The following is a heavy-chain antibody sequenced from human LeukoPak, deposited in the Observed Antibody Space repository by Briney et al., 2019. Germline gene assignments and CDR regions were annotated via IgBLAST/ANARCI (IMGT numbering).Heavy chain of an antibody. CDR2: FDPEDGET. Sequence: ASVKVSCKVSGYTLTELSMHWVRQAPGKGLEWMGGFDPEDGETIYAQKFQGRVTMTEDTSTDTAYMELSSLRSEDTAVYYCATDERGSWRREQLVTVWGQGTLVTVSS. J-gene: IGHJ4*02. CDR1: GYTLTELS. D-gene: IGHD6-13*01. CDR3: ATDERGSWRREQLVTV. V-gene: IGHV1-24*01.